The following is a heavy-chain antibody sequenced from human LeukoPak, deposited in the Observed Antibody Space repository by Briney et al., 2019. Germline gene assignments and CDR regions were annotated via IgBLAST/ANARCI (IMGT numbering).Heavy chain of an antibody. J-gene: IGHJ6*02. CDR1: GGSFSGYY. D-gene: IGHD3-9*01. CDR3: ARFGSLTGSPLYYYGMDV. CDR2: INHSGST. Sequence: SETLSLTCAVYGGSFSGYYWSWIRKPPGKGLEWMGEINHSGSTNYKPSLKSRVTISVDTSKNQFSLKLSSVTAADTAVYYCARFGSLTGSPLYYYGMDVWGQGTTVTVSS. V-gene: IGHV4-34*01.